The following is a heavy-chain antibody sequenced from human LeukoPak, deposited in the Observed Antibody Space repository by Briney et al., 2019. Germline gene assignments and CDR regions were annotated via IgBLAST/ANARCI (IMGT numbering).Heavy chain of an antibody. Sequence: ASVKVSCKASGYTFTSYYMHWVRQAPGQGLEWMGIINPSGGSTSYAQKFQGRVTITRDTSASTAYMELSSLRSEDTAVYYCASPLMRFGESFDYWGQGTLVTVSS. CDR2: INPSGGST. D-gene: IGHD3-10*01. CDR3: ASPLMRFGESFDY. CDR1: GYTFTSYY. V-gene: IGHV1-46*01. J-gene: IGHJ4*02.